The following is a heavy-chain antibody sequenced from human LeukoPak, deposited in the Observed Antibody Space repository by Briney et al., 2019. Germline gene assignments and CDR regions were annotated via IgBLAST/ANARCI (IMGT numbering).Heavy chain of an antibody. Sequence: SVKVSCKASGGTFSSYAISWVRQAPGQGLEWMGGIIPIFGTANYAQKFRGRVTITADKSTSTAYMELSSLRSEDTAVYYCARDLTGTEGDYWGQGTLVTVSS. V-gene: IGHV1-69*06. J-gene: IGHJ4*02. D-gene: IGHD1-1*01. CDR3: ARDLTGTEGDY. CDR1: GGTFSSYA. CDR2: IIPIFGTA.